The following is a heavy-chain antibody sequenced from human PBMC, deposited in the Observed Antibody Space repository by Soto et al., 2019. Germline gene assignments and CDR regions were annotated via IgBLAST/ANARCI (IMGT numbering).Heavy chain of an antibody. D-gene: IGHD2-2*01. CDR1: GYSSTSYG. CDR3: ARDCSSTSCHDAFDI. V-gene: IGHV1-18*04. J-gene: IGHJ3*02. CDR2: ISAYNGNT. Sequence: GXSVKVSCADSGYSSTSYGSTWVRQAPGQGLEWMGWISAYNGNTNYAQKLQGRVTMTIDTSTSTAYMELRSLRSDDTAVYYCARDCSSTSCHDAFDIWGQGTMVTVSS.